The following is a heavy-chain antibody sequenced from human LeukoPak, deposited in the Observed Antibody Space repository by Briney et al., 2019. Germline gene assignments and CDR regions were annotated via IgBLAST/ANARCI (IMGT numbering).Heavy chain of an antibody. J-gene: IGHJ4*02. V-gene: IGHV1-69*01. CDR2: IIPIFGTA. CDR1: GGTFSSYA. CDR3: ARDGRGYSGYDFRYFDY. Sequence: SVKVSCKASGGTFSSYAISWVRQAPGQGLERMGGIIPIFGTANYAQKFQGRVTITADESTSTAYMELSSLRSEDTAVYYCARDGRGYSGYDFRYFDYWGQGTLVTVSS. D-gene: IGHD5-12*01.